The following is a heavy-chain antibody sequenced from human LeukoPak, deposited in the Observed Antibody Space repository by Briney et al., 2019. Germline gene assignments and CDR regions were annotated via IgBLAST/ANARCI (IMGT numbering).Heavy chain of an antibody. J-gene: IGHJ1*01. V-gene: IGHV3-23*01. CDR3: AKIFCGGDSYPAEYFQH. CDR1: GFTFSSHG. Sequence: PGGSLRPSCVASGFTFSSHGMNWVRQAPGKGLEWVSGISPGVDNKYYVDSVKGRFTISRDNSKNTLYLQMNSLRAEDTAVYYCAKIFCGGDSYPAEYFQHWGQGTLVTVSS. D-gene: IGHD2-21*02. CDR2: ISPGVDNK.